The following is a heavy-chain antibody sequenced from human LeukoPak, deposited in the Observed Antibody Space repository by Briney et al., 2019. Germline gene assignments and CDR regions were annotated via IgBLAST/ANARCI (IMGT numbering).Heavy chain of an antibody. Sequence: FQGRVTITRDTSTSTVYMELSSLRSEDTAVYYCARGYSYGVDYWGQGALVTVSS. V-gene: IGHV1-46*01. D-gene: IGHD5-18*01. J-gene: IGHJ4*02. CDR3: ARGYSYGVDY.